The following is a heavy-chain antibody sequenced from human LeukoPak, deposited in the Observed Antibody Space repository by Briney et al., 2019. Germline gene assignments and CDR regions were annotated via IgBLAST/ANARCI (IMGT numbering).Heavy chain of an antibody. V-gene: IGHV3-9*01. CDR3: AKKGYYDGSGYYMYYFDH. Sequence: GGSLRLSCAASGFTLDDYAMHWVRQAPGKGLEWVSGISWNSGSIGYADSVKGRFTISRDNAKNSLYLQMNSLRAEDTAVCYCAKKGYYDGSGYYMYYFDHWGQGTLVTVSS. J-gene: IGHJ4*02. CDR2: ISWNSGSI. D-gene: IGHD3-22*01. CDR1: GFTLDDYA.